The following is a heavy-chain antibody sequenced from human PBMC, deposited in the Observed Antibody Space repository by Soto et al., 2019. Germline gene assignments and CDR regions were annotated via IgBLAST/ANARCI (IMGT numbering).Heavy chain of an antibody. J-gene: IGHJ3*02. D-gene: IGHD5-12*01. Sequence: QVQLVQSGAEVKKPGASVKVSCKASGYTFTSYGISWVRQAPGQGLEWMGWISAYNGNTNYAQKLQGRVTMTTDTSTSTAYMELRSLRSDDTAVYYCARDRSDIVATNGDYVGAFDIWGQGTMVTVSS. CDR2: ISAYNGNT. CDR1: GYTFTSYG. V-gene: IGHV1-18*01. CDR3: ARDRSDIVATNGDYVGAFDI.